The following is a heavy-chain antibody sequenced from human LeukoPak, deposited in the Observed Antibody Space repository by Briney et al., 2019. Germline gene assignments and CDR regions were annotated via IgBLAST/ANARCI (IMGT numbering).Heavy chain of an antibody. CDR3: ASLITMVRGVIKANFDY. D-gene: IGHD3-10*01. V-gene: IGHV4-59*08. Sequence: SETLSLTCTVSGGSISSYYWSWIRQPPGKGLEWIGYIYYSGSTNYNPSLKSRVTISVDTSKNQFSLNLSSVTAADTAVYYCASLITMVRGVIKANFDYWGQGTLVTVSS. J-gene: IGHJ4*02. CDR2: IYYSGST. CDR1: GGSISSYY.